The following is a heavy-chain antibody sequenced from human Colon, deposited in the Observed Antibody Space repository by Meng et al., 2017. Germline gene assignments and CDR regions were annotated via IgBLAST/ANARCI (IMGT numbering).Heavy chain of an antibody. V-gene: IGHV3-74*01. J-gene: IGHJ4*02. CDR3: TRGQGLGNVHGYFDD. CDR2: VSAGGSSI. D-gene: IGHD7-27*01. Sequence: GGSLRLSCAASGFTFSTYWMHWVRQVPGKGLVWVSRVSAGGSSITYAGSVKGRFTICRDNAKNTLYLQRNSLRADDTAVYYCTRGQGLGNVHGYFDDWGQGTLVTVSS. CDR1: GFTFSTYW.